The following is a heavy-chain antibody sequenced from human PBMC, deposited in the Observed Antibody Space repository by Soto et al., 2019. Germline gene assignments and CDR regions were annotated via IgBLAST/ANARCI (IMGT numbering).Heavy chain of an antibody. Sequence: EVQLVESGGGLIQPGGSQRLSCAASGFTVSSNYMSWVRQAPGKGLEWVSVINRRGSTYYADSVKGRFTISRDNSKNTLYLQMNSLRAEDTAVYHCARELGRWEQAGVMDVWGQGTTVTVSS. CDR1: GFTVSSNY. V-gene: IGHV3-53*01. CDR3: ARELGRWEQAGVMDV. J-gene: IGHJ6*02. D-gene: IGHD3-10*01. CDR2: INRRGST.